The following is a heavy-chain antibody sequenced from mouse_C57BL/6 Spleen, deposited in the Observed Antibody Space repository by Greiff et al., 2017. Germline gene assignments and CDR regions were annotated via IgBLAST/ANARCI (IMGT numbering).Heavy chain of an antibody. D-gene: IGHD1-1*02. CDR2: IHPNSGST. V-gene: IGHV1-64*01. Sequence: QVQLQQPGAELVKPGASVKLSCKASGYTFTSYWMHWVKQRPGQGLEWIGMIHPNSGSTNYNEKFKSKATLTVDKSSSTAYMQLSSLTSEDSAVYYCARWGDYGLYFDYWGQGTTLTVSS. J-gene: IGHJ2*01. CDR1: GYTFTSYW. CDR3: ARWGDYGLYFDY.